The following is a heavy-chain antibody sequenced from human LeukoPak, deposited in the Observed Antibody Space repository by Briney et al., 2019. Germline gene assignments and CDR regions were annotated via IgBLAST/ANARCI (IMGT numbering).Heavy chain of an antibody. J-gene: IGHJ2*01. Sequence: GGSLRLSCAASGFTFSSYSMNWVRQAPGKGLEWVSYISSSSSTIYYADSVKGRFTISRDNARNSLYLQMNSLRDEDTAVYYCAREAGTGERWYFDLWGRGTLVTVSS. D-gene: IGHD7-27*01. CDR3: AREAGTGERWYFDL. CDR2: ISSSSSTI. CDR1: GFTFSSYS. V-gene: IGHV3-48*02.